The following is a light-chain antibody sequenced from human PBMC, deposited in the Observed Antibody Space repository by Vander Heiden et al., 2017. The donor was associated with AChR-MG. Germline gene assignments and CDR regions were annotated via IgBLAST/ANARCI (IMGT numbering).Light chain of an antibody. CDR1: QDLRHY. J-gene: IGKJ4*01. V-gene: IGKV1-33*01. CDR2: DAS. CDR3: QQYDNLT. Sequence: DIQRTQSRSSLSASVGDRVTITCQASQDLRHYFHWDQHKPGKAPKLLIYDASKLENGVQSRFSGRRSGTDFTFTSSTLQNEDIETYYPQQYDNLTFGGPTKLELK.